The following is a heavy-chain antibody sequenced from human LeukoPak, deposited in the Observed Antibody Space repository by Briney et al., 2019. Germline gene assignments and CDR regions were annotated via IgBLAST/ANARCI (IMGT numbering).Heavy chain of an antibody. D-gene: IGHD2-2*01. J-gene: IGHJ4*02. CDR1: GGSISSSSWY. CDR3: ARQRRYRSSTSCYAFDY. CDR2: IYCSGST. V-gene: IGHV4-39*01. Sequence: SSETLSLTCTVSGGSISSSSWYWGWIRQPPGKGLEWVGSIYCSGSTYYNPSLKSRVTISVDTSKNQFSLKLSSVTAADTAVYYCARQRRYRSSTSCYAFDYWGQGTLVTVSS.